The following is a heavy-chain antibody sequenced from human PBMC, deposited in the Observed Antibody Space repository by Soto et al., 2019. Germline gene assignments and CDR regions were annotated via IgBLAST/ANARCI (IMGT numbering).Heavy chain of an antibody. V-gene: IGHV4-34*01. Sequence: QVQLQQWGAGLLKPSETLSLTCAVYGGSFSGYYWSWIRQPPGKGLEWIGAINHSGSTNYNPSLKSRVTISVDTSKNQFSLKLSSVTAADTAVYYCARPRGDILTNGAFDIWGQGTMVTVSS. J-gene: IGHJ3*02. CDR3: ARPRGDILTNGAFDI. CDR2: INHSGST. CDR1: GGSFSGYY. D-gene: IGHD3-9*01.